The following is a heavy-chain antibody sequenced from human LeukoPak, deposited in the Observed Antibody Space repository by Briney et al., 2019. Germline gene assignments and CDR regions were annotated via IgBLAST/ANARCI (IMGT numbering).Heavy chain of an antibody. D-gene: IGHD2-2*01. Sequence: PGRSLRLSCAASGFTFSSYGMHWVRQAPGKGLEWVAVIWYDGSNKYYADSVKGRFTISRDNSKNTLYLQMNSLRAEDTAVYYYASSGEPGPAAMKDFDYWGQGTLVTVSS. V-gene: IGHV3-33*01. CDR1: GFTFSSYG. CDR2: IWYDGSNK. CDR3: ASSGEPGPAAMKDFDY. J-gene: IGHJ4*02.